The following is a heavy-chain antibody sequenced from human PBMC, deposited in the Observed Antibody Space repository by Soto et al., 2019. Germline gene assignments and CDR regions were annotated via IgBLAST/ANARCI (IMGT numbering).Heavy chain of an antibody. Sequence: QVQLXEXGPGLVKPSETLSLTCTVSGGSISSYYWSWIRQPPGKGLEWIGYIYYSGSTNYNPSLKSRVTISVDTSKNQFSLKLSSVTAADTAVYYCARNYGRGAFDIWGQGTMVTVSS. CDR1: GGSISSYY. CDR2: IYYSGST. D-gene: IGHD4-17*01. J-gene: IGHJ3*02. V-gene: IGHV4-59*01. CDR3: ARNYGRGAFDI.